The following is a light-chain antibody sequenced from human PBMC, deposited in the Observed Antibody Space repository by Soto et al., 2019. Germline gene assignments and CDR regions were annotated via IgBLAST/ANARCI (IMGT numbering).Light chain of an antibody. Sequence: EIVLTQSPGTLSLSPGERATLSCRASQSVSSSYLAWYQQKPGQAPRLLIYGASSRASGIPDRFSGSGSGTDFTLTISRIETEDFAVYCCQQYGSSQPGYTFGQWTKLAIK. V-gene: IGKV3-20*01. CDR2: GAS. J-gene: IGKJ2*01. CDR3: QQYGSSQPGYT. CDR1: QSVSSSY.